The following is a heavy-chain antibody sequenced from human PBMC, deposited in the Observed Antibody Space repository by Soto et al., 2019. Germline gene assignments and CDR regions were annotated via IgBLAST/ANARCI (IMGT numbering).Heavy chain of an antibody. V-gene: IGHV1-69*06. Sequence: SVKVSCKASGGTFSSYTFNWVRQAPGQGLEWMGGIIPIFGSANYAQKFQGRVTITADTSTSTAYMELSSLRSEDTAVYYCTRDYDILTGPPRFDYWGQGTLVTVSS. CDR2: IIPIFGSA. CDR3: TRDYDILTGPPRFDY. CDR1: GGTFSSYT. J-gene: IGHJ4*02. D-gene: IGHD3-9*01.